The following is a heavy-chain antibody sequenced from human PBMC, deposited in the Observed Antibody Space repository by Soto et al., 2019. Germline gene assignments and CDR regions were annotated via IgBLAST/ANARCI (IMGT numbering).Heavy chain of an antibody. V-gene: IGHV4-31*03. D-gene: IGHD2-2*02. CDR2: IYYSGST. CDR3: ARDGARRYPSEDAFDI. J-gene: IGHJ3*02. Sequence: SETLSLTCTVSGGSISSGGYYWSWIRQHPGKGLEWIGYIYYSGSTYYNPSLKSRVTISVDTSKNQFSLKLSSVTAADTAVYYCARDGARRYPSEDAFDIWGQGTMVTVSS. CDR1: GGSISSGGYY.